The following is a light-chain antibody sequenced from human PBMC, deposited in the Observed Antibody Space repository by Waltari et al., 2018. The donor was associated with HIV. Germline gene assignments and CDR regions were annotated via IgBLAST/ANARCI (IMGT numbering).Light chain of an antibody. Sequence: QSALTQPASVSGSPGQSITISCTGTSSDVGGYNSVAWYQQHPGKAPKLIIYDVSNRPSAVPYRFSGSKSGNTASLTISGLQAEDEADYCCKSKTSSSTPCVFGTGTKVTVL. CDR3: KSKTSSSTPCV. CDR1: SSDVGGYNS. CDR2: DVS. V-gene: IGLV2-14*03. J-gene: IGLJ1*01.